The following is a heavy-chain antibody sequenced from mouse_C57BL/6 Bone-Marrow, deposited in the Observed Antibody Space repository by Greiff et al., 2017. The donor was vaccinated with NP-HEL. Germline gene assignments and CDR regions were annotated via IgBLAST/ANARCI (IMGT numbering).Heavy chain of an antibody. CDR2: TFYSGIT. J-gene: IGHJ1*03. Sequence: VQLQQSGPSLVRPSHTLSLTCTVTSFSINSDCYWIWIRQFPGNKLEYIGYTFYSGITYYNPSLESRTYITRDTSKNQFSLKLSSVTTEDTATYYCARGHGNFYWYFDVWGTGTTVTVSS. V-gene: IGHV3-3*01. CDR3: ARGHGNFYWYFDV. D-gene: IGHD2-1*01. CDR1: SFSINSDCY.